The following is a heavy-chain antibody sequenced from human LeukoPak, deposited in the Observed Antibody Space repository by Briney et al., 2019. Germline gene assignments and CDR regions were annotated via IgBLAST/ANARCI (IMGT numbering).Heavy chain of an antibody. J-gene: IGHJ4*02. CDR3: ARESYYDSSGPFDY. CDR2: T. V-gene: IGHV4-59*01. D-gene: IGHD3-22*01. Sequence: TNYNPSLKSRVTISVDTSKNQFSLKLSSVTAADTAVYYCARESYYDSSGPFDYWGQGTLVTVSS.